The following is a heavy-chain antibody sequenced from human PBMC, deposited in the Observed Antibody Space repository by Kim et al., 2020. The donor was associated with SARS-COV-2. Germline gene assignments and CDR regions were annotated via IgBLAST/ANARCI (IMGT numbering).Heavy chain of an antibody. D-gene: IGHD3-16*01. CDR3: ALRGFGQLTSAYYYYYMDV. CDR1: GFTFSSYA. J-gene: IGHJ6*03. V-gene: IGHV3-23*01. Sequence: GGSLRLSCAASGFTFSSYAMSWVRQAPGKGLEWVSAISGSGGSTYYADSVKGRFTISRDNSKNTLYLQMNSLRAEDTAVYYCALRGFGQLTSAYYYYYMDVWGKGTTVTVSS. CDR2: ISGSGGST.